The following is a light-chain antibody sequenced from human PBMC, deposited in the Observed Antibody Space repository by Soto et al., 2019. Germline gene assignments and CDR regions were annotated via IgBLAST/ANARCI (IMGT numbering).Light chain of an antibody. J-gene: IGKJ1*01. CDR3: QQYNNWPGT. CDR1: QSVSSK. Sequence: EIVLTQSPGTLSVSPGERATLSCRASQSVSSKLAWYQQKPGQAPRLLFYGASTGATGIPARFSGSGSETAFTLSISSLQSEDFAVYHCQQYNNWPGTFGQGTKVEIK. V-gene: IGKV3-15*01. CDR2: GAS.